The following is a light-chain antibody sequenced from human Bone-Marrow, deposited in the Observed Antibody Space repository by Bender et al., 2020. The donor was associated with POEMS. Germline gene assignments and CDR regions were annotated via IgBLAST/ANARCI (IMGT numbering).Light chain of an antibody. CDR3: SSYAGRITWV. J-gene: IGLJ3*02. CDR2: SND. Sequence: QSVLTQPPSASVTPGQRVTISCSGSSSNIGVNYVYWYQQVPGTAPKLLIYSNDQRQSGVPDRFSGSKSGTSASLAISGLQAEDEADYHCSSYAGRITWVFGGGTKLTVL. CDR1: SSNIGVNY. V-gene: IGLV1-47*01.